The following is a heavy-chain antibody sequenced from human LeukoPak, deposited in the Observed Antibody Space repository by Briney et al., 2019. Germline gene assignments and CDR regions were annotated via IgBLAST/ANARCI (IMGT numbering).Heavy chain of an antibody. CDR1: GFTFSSYS. D-gene: IGHD3-3*01. Sequence: GGSLRLSCAASGFTFSSYSMNWVRRAAGKGLEWVSYISSSSSTIYYADSVKGRFTISRDNAKNSLYLQMNSLRAEDTAVYYCARVGTITIFGVVTWYFDYWGQGTLVTVSS. J-gene: IGHJ4*02. CDR3: ARVGTITIFGVVTWYFDY. V-gene: IGHV3-48*01. CDR2: ISSSSSTI.